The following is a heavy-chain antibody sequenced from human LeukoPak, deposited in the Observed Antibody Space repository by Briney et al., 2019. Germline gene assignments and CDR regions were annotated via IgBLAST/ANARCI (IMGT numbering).Heavy chain of an antibody. J-gene: IGHJ4*02. CDR3: ARDLGSSWGCFDY. V-gene: IGHV3-30-3*01. CDR1: GFTFSSYA. CDR2: ISYDGSNK. D-gene: IGHD6-13*01. Sequence: GRSLRLSCAASGFTFSSYAMHWVRQAPGKGLEWVAVISYDGSNKYYADFVKGRFTISRDNSKNTLYLQMNSLRAEDTAVYYCARDLGSSWGCFDYWGQGTLVTVSS.